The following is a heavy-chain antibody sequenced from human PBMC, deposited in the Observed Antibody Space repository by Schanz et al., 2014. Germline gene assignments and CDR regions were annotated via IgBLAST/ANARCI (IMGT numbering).Heavy chain of an antibody. CDR2: ITDSGGST. V-gene: IGHV3-23*04. D-gene: IGHD6-19*01. J-gene: IGHJ3*02. Sequence: VHLVESGGGLVQPGGSLRLSCAASGFTFSSYAMSWVRQAPGKGLEWVSAITDSGGSTFYTDSVKGRFTISRDNSKNTLYLQMNSLIAEDTAVYYCAKCIGWYGRCAFDIWGQGTMVTVSS. CDR3: AKCIGWYGRCAFDI. CDR1: GFTFSSYA.